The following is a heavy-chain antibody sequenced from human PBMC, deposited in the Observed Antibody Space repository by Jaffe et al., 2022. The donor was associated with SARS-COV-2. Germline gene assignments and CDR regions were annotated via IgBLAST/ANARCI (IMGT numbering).Heavy chain of an antibody. J-gene: IGHJ4*02. CDR3: ARLGGSSSDY. CDR1: GYTFTGYY. CDR2: INPDGGST. V-gene: IGHV1-46*01. D-gene: IGHD6-13*01. Sequence: QVQLVQSGAEVKKPGASVKVSCKASGYTFTGYYMHWVRQAPGQGLEWMGMINPDGGSTSYAQKFQDRVTMTRDTSTSTVYMELSSLRSEDTAVYYCARLGGSSSDYWGQGTLVTVSS.